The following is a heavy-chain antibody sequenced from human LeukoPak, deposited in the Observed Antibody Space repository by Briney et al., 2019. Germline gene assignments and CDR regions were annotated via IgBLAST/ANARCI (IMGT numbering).Heavy chain of an antibody. CDR1: GFSFSSYW. D-gene: IGHD6-13*01. CDR2: IKQDGSEK. Sequence: PGGSLRLSCAASGFSFSSYWMSWARQAPGKGLEWVANIKQDGSEKYYVDSVKGRLTISRDNSKNTLYLQMNSLRAEDTAVYYCAKLGPFGAAAGRDYWGQGTLVTVSS. V-gene: IGHV3-7*01. J-gene: IGHJ4*02. CDR3: AKLGPFGAAAGRDY.